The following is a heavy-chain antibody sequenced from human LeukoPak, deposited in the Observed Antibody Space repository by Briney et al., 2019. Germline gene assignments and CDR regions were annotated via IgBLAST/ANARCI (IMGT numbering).Heavy chain of an antibody. Sequence: GGSLRLSCAASGFTFSSYAMSWVRQAPGKGLEWVSAISGSGGSTYYADSVKGRFTISRDNSKNTLYLQMNSLRAEDTAVYYCAKDRKPIAAAGTVSASYDYWGQGTLVTVSS. CDR2: ISGSGGST. V-gene: IGHV3-23*01. CDR3: AKDRKPIAAAGTVSASYDY. J-gene: IGHJ4*02. CDR1: GFTFSSYA. D-gene: IGHD6-13*01.